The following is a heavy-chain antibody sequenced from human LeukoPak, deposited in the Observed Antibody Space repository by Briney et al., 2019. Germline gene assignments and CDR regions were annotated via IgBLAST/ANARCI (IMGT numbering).Heavy chain of an antibody. J-gene: IGHJ4*02. D-gene: IGHD3-16*01. CDR1: GFTFSGYW. CDR3: VRDLILVWTPGDDFDF. CDR2: INEDASII. V-gene: IGHV3-74*01. Sequence: HAGGSLRLSSAASGFTFSGYWMHWVRQAPGKGLEWVSRINEDASIITYADSVKGRFIISRDNTKNSLYLQMNSLGAEDTAVYYCVRDLILVWTPGDDFDFWGQGTLVTVSS.